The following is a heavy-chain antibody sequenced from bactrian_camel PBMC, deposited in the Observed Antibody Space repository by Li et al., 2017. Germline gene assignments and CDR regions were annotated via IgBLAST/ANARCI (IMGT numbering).Heavy chain of an antibody. V-gene: IGHV3S55*01. CDR3: VARRHGECYFWANNWSRATWYDH. CDR1: GHSRGSNC. J-gene: IGHJ4*01. CDR2: IRRSGGET. D-gene: IGHD8*01. Sequence: VQLVESGGGSVQAGGSLRLSCVVSGHSRGSNCVGWYRLPPGRAPAEREGIAAIRRSGGETWYAGSVKGRFTISTDNATNTLYLQMNSLKPEDTAMYYCVARRHGECYFWANNWSRATWYDHWGQCTQVTVS.